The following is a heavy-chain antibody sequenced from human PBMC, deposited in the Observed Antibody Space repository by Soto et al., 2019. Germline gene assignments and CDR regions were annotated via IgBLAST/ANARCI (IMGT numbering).Heavy chain of an antibody. Sequence: SETLSLTCTVSGGSISSSSYYWGWIRQPPGKGLEWIGSIYYSGSTYYNPSLKSRVTISVDTSKNQFSLKLSSVTAADTAVYYCAKPITIFEAPDAFESWGKGTMVTVAS. J-gene: IGHJ3*02. D-gene: IGHD3-3*01. CDR3: AKPITIFEAPDAFES. V-gene: IGHV4-39*01. CDR2: IYYSGST. CDR1: GGSISSSSYY.